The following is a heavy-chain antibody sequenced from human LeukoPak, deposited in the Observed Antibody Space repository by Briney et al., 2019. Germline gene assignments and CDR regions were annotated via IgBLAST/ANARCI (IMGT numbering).Heavy chain of an antibody. CDR3: ARDLSSYDSSGPRDY. J-gene: IGHJ4*02. V-gene: IGHV3-21*01. D-gene: IGHD3-22*01. CDR1: GFTLSSFN. Sequence: GGSLRLSCEASGFTLSSFNMNWVRQAPGKGLEWVSFISSSRSFIYYADSVKGRFTISRDDARNSVYLQMNSLRAEDTAVYYCARDLSSYDSSGPRDYWGQGTLVTVSS. CDR2: ISSSRSFI.